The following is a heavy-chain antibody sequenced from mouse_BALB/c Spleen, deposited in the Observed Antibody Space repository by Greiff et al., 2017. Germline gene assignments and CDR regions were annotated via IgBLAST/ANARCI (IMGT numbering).Heavy chain of an antibody. Sequence: EVKLVESGPGLVKPSQSLSLTCTVTGYSITSDYAWNWIRQFPGNKLEWMGYISYSGSTSYNPSLKSRISITRDTSKNQFFLQLNSVTTEDTATYYCATGVVARDYAMDYWGQGTSVTVSS. CDR1: GYSITSDYA. CDR3: ATGVVARDYAMDY. V-gene: IGHV3-2*02. D-gene: IGHD1-1*01. CDR2: ISYSGST. J-gene: IGHJ4*01.